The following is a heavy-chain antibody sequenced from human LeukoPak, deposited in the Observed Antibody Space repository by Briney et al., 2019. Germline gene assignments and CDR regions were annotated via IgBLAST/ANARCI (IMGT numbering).Heavy chain of an antibody. Sequence: ASVKVSCKASGYTFTGYYMHWVRQAPGQGLEWMGWINPNSGGTNYAQKFQGRVTMTRDTSISTAYMELSSLRSEDTAVYYCARDLTMVRGVIGAFDIWGQGTMVTVSS. CDR3: ARDLTMVRGVIGAFDI. CDR1: GYTFTGYY. J-gene: IGHJ3*02. CDR2: INPNSGGT. V-gene: IGHV1-2*02. D-gene: IGHD3-10*01.